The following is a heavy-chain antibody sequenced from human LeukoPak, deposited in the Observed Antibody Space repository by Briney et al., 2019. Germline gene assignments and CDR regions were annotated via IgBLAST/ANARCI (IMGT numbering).Heavy chain of an antibody. CDR2: IYYTGST. V-gene: IGHV4-59*08. CDR1: GGSISNYY. Sequence: SETLSLTCTVSGGSISNYYWSWIRQPPGKGLELIGYIYYTGSTNYNPSLKSRVTISVDTSKNQFSLKLSSVTAADTAVYYCARQGTTVTSNWFDPWGRGTLVTVSS. D-gene: IGHD4-17*01. J-gene: IGHJ5*02. CDR3: ARQGTTVTSNWFDP.